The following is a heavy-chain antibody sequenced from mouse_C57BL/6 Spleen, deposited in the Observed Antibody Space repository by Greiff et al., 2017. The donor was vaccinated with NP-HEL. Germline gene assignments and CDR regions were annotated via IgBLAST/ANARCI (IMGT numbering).Heavy chain of an antibody. CDR3: ARVGAQASWFAY. J-gene: IGHJ3*01. CDR1: GYTFTSYW. V-gene: IGHV1-52*01. D-gene: IGHD3-2*02. Sequence: QVQLQPPGAELVRPGSSVKLSCKASGYTFTSYWMHWVKQRPIQGLEWIGNIDPSDSETHYNQKFKDKATLTVDKSSSTAYMQLSSLTSEDSAVYYCARVGAQASWFAYWGQGTLVTVSA. CDR2: IDPSDSET.